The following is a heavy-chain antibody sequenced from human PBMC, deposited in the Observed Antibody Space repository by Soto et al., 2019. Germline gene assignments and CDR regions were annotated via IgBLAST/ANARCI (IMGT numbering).Heavy chain of an antibody. Sequence: QVQLVQSGAEVRKPGASVKVSCKASGYTFTTSGINWVRQAPGQGLHWLGWISAYNGDTIYAPSLQGRVTMTTDTSTNTGYMELRILRPDDTAVYYCARDGRNAMVRGVMMNLSYGMDYWGQGTLVTVSS. CDR2: ISAYNGDT. CDR1: GYTFTTSG. CDR3: ARDGRNAMVRGVMMNLSYGMDY. J-gene: IGHJ4*02. D-gene: IGHD3-10*01. V-gene: IGHV1-18*01.